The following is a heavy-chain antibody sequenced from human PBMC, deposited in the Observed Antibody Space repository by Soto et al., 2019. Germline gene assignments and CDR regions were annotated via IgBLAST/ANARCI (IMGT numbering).Heavy chain of an antibody. CDR3: ARGESTGYYYSGMDV. CDR1: GGSLRGHH. V-gene: IGHV4-34*01. Sequence: SETLSLTCAVYGGSLRGHHWSWIRQPPGKGPEWIGEINHIGSTNYKSSLKSRVTISVDVSKNQVSLKLTSVTAADTAVYYCARGESTGYYYSGMDVWGQGTTVTVSS. CDR2: INHIGST. D-gene: IGHD3-9*01. J-gene: IGHJ6*02.